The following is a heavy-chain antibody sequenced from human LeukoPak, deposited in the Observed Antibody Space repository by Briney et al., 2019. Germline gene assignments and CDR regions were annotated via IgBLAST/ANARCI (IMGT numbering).Heavy chain of an antibody. D-gene: IGHD3-10*01. V-gene: IGHV1-18*01. CDR1: GYTFSEYA. CDR3: ASRFGFGDY. Sequence: ASVKVSCKVFGYTFSEYALSWVRQAPGQGLEWMGWISAYNGNTNYAQKLQGRVTMTTDTSTSTAYMELRSLRSDDTAVYYCASRFGFGDYWGQGTLVTVSS. CDR2: ISAYNGNT. J-gene: IGHJ4*02.